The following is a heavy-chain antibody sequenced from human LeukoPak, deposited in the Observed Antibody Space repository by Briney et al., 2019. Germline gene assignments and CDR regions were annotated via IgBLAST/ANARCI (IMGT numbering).Heavy chain of an antibody. D-gene: IGHD2-21*01. V-gene: IGHV4-59*01. Sequence: SETLSLTCTVSGGSISSYYWSWIRQPPGKGLERIGYIYYSGSTNYNPSLKSRVTISVDTSKNQFSLKLSSVTAADTAVYYCARDGGDLDWFDPWGQGTLVTVSS. CDR2: IYYSGST. CDR1: GGSISSYY. J-gene: IGHJ5*02. CDR3: ARDGGDLDWFDP.